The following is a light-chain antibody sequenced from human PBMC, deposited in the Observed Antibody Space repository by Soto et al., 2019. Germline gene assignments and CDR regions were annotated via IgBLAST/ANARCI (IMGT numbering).Light chain of an antibody. CDR1: QSVSSN. J-gene: IGKJ4*01. CDR2: GAS. CDR3: QQYGSSSA. Sequence: EIVMTQSPVTLSVSPGERATLSCRASQSVSSNLVWYQQKPGQAPRLLIYGASSRATGIPDRFSGSGSGTDFTLTISRLEPEDFAVYYCQQYGSSSAFGGGTKVEIK. V-gene: IGKV3-20*01.